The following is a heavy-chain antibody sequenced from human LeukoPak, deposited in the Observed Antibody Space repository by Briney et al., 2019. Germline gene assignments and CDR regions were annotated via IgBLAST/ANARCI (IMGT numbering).Heavy chain of an antibody. CDR1: GFSFSSYW. J-gene: IGHJ4*02. CDR2: IKQDGSDK. V-gene: IGHV3-7*05. D-gene: IGHD2-2*01. Sequence: GRSLRLSCAASGFSFSSYWMSWVRQAPGKGLEWVANIKQDGSDKYYMDSVKGRLTISRDNSKNSLYLQMDSLSAEDTAVYYCARTQCISTRCSHSFDSWGQGTLVTVSS. CDR3: ARTQCISTRCSHSFDS.